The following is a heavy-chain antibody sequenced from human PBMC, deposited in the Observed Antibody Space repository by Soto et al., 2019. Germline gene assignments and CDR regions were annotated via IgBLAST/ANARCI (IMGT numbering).Heavy chain of an antibody. CDR3: ARWGTTGGLDV. D-gene: IGHD3-16*01. Sequence: QVQLVESGGGVVQPGTSLRVSCVGSGFTFRSYVMHWVRQAPGKGLEWVALTSYDGSDKYYDDSVRGRFTISRDNSRKTVDLQRDSLRLEDTALYYCARWGTTGGLDVWGQGTLVSVSS. CDR1: GFTFRSYV. CDR2: TSYDGSDK. J-gene: IGHJ1*01. V-gene: IGHV3-30*19.